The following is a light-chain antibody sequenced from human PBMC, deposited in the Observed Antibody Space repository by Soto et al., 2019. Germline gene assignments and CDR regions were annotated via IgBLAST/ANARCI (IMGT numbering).Light chain of an antibody. CDR3: QQYHHWPPIT. CDR2: GAS. CDR1: QSISDT. Sequence: DIVVTQSPATLSVSPGGRATLSCRASQSISDTLACYQHKPGQAPRLLIYGASTRATDIPARFSGSGSGTEFTLTISSLQSEDFAVYYCQQYHHWPPITFGQGTRLEIK. V-gene: IGKV3-15*01. J-gene: IGKJ5*01.